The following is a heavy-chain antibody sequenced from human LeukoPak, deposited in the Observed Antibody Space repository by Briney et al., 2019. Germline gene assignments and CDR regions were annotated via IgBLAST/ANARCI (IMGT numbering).Heavy chain of an antibody. CDR2: MNPNNGNT. D-gene: IGHD7-27*01. CDR3: VRAPRNWGFDY. J-gene: IGHJ4*02. V-gene: IGHV1-8*01. CDR1: GYTFTSFD. Sequence: ASVRVSCKASGYTFTSFDFNWLRQATGQGLEWMGWMNPNNGNTGYAQKFQGRVTMTRNTSISTAYMELSSLRSEDTAVYYCVRAPRNWGFDYWGQGTLVTISS.